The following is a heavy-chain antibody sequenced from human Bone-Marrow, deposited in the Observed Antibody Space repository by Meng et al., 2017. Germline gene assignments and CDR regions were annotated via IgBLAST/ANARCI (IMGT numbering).Heavy chain of an antibody. CDR2: INTNTGNP. CDR1: GYTFTSYA. CDR3: ARVNPDSSGYYYYYYGIDV. J-gene: IGHJ6*02. Sequence: ASVNVSCKASGYTFTSYAMNWDRQAPGQGLEWMGWINTNTGNPTYAQGFTGRFVFSLDTSVSTAYLQISSLKAEDTAVYYCARVNPDSSGYYYYYYGIDVWGQGTTVTVSS. V-gene: IGHV7-4-1*02. D-gene: IGHD3-22*01.